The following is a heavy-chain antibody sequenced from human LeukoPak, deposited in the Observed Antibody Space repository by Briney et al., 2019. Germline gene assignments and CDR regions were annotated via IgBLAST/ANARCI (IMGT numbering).Heavy chain of an antibody. J-gene: IGHJ4*02. D-gene: IGHD2-15*01. CDR1: GLISKDAW. V-gene: IGHV3-15*07. CDR3: STRILTERNDY. CDR2: IKSKTDGASI. Sequence: PGGSLRLSCAASGLISKDAWMTWVRQAPGRGLEWVGRIKSKTDGASIDYAAPVKGRFTISRDDSKDTLYLQMDGLKADDTAVYYCSTRILTERNDYWGQGTLVTVSS.